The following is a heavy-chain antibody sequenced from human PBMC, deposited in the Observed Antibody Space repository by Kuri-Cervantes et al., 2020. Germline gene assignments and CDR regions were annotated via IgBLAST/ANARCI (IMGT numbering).Heavy chain of an antibody. CDR2: IRSKAYGGTT. Sequence: GESLKISCTASGFTFGDYAMSWVRQAPGKGLEWVGFIRSKAYGGTTEYAASVKGRFTISRDDSKGIAYLQMNNLRAEDTAVYYCANNWNLDNWGQGTLVTVSS. V-gene: IGHV3-49*04. CDR3: ANNWNLDN. CDR1: GFTFGDYA. J-gene: IGHJ4*02. D-gene: IGHD1-1*01.